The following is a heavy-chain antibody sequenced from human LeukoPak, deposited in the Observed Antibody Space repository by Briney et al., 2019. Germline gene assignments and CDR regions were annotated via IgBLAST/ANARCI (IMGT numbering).Heavy chain of an antibody. CDR3: TRDFYGIDY. Sequence: PGGSLRLSCAASGFTFTDYWMHWVRQAPGKGLVWVSRINGDGSGTSYADSVKGRFTISRDNAKNTVYLQMNSLRAEDTAVYYCTRDFYGIDYWGQGTLVTVPS. J-gene: IGHJ4*02. CDR2: INGDGSGT. V-gene: IGHV3-74*01. CDR1: GFTFTDYW. D-gene: IGHD3-10*01.